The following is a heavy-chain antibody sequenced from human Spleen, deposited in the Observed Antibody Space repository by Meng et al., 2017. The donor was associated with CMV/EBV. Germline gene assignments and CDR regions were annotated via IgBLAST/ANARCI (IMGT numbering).Heavy chain of an antibody. V-gene: IGHV3-7*01. CDR2: IKQDGSEK. CDR3: ARDQELLWFGAPVYYGMDV. D-gene: IGHD3-10*01. Sequence: GGSLRLSCAASGFTFSSYGMHWVRQAPGKGLEWVANIKQDGSEKNYVDSVKGRFTISRDNAKNSLYLQMNSLRAEDTAVYYCARDQELLWFGAPVYYGMDVWGQGTTVTVSS. J-gene: IGHJ6*02. CDR1: GFTFSSYG.